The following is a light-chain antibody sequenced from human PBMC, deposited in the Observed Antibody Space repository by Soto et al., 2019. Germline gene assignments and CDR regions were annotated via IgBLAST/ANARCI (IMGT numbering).Light chain of an antibody. Sequence: EIVLTQSPATLSLSPGERATLSCRASQSVSRHLAWYQQKPGQAPRLLIYDASNRATGLPARFSGSGSGTDVTLTIRRLEPEESAVYYFQPSRTWLTFGGGTKVEIK. V-gene: IGKV3-11*01. CDR3: QPSRTWLT. CDR1: QSVSRH. J-gene: IGKJ4*01. CDR2: DAS.